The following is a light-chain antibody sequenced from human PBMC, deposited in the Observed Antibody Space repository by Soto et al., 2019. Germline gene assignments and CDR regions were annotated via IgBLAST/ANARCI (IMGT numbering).Light chain of an antibody. Sequence: EIVLTQSPCTLSLSPGDRATLSCRASQSLSSSYLAWYQQKPGQAPRLLMYGASNRPTGIPDRFSGSGSGTDFTLTISRLEPEDFAVYYCQQYASSPPYTFGQGTKLEI. CDR2: GAS. CDR1: QSLSSSY. CDR3: QQYASSPPYT. V-gene: IGKV3-20*01. J-gene: IGKJ2*01.